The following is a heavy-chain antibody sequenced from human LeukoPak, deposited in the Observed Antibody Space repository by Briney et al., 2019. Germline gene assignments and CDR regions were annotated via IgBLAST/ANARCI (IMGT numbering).Heavy chain of an antibody. Sequence: PSETLSLTCAVSGYSISSGYYWGWIRQPPGKGLEWIGNIYYSGSTYYNPSLKSRVTISVDTSKNQSSLKLSSVTAADTAVYYCARRAASIIGDVNNACDIWGQGTMLTVSS. V-gene: IGHV4-38-2*01. CDR2: IYYSGST. J-gene: IGHJ3*02. CDR1: GYSISSGYY. CDR3: ARRAASIIGDVNNACDI. D-gene: IGHD2-2*01.